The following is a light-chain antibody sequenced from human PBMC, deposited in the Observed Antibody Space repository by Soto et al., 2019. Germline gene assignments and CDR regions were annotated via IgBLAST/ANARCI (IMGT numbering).Light chain of an antibody. CDR2: DAS. Sequence: EIVLTQSPATLSLSPGDRATLSCRASQSVSSYLAWYQQKPGQAPRLLIYDASNRATGIPARFSGSGSGTDFTLTISSLEADDFAVYYCQQRSIWPPITFGQGTRLEFK. CDR1: QSVSSY. CDR3: QQRSIWPPIT. J-gene: IGKJ5*01. V-gene: IGKV3-11*01.